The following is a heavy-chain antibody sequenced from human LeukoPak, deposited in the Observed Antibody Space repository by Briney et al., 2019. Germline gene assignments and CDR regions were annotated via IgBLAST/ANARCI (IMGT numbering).Heavy chain of an antibody. J-gene: IGHJ3*02. V-gene: IGHV4-30-4*01. CDR1: GGSISSGDYY. CDR2: IYYSGST. D-gene: IGHD3-3*01. CDR3: ARGNSRITIFGVVIIEDAFDI. Sequence: SETLSLTCTVSGGSISSGDYYWSWIRQPPGKGLEWIGYIYYSGSTYYSPSLKSRVTISVDTSKNQFSLKLSSVTAADTAVYYCARGNSRITIFGVVIIEDAFDIWGQGTMVTVSS.